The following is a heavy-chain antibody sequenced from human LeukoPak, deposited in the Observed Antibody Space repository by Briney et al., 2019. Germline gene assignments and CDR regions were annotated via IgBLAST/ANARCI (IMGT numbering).Heavy chain of an antibody. J-gene: IGHJ4*02. Sequence: SETLSLTCAVYGGSFSGYYWSWIRQPPGKGLGWIGEINHSGSTNYNPSLKSRVTISVDTSKNQFSLKLSSVTAADTAVYYCARGVVVVAVTFDYWGQGTLVTVSS. CDR3: ARGVVVVAVTFDY. CDR2: INHSGST. CDR1: GGSFSGYY. D-gene: IGHD2-15*01. V-gene: IGHV4-34*01.